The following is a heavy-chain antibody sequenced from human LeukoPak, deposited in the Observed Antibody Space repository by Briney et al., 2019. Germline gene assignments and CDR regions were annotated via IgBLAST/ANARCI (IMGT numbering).Heavy chain of an antibody. V-gene: IGHV3-48*02. CDR1: GFTFSSYS. CDR2: ISSSSSII. Sequence: PGGSLRLSCAASGFTFSSYSMNWVRQAPGKGLEWLSYISSSSSIIYYADSVKGRFTISRDNAKNSLYLQMNSLRDEDTAVYYCAKSDTLRFDYWAQGTLVTVSS. D-gene: IGHD3-16*01. J-gene: IGHJ4*02. CDR3: AKSDTLRFDY.